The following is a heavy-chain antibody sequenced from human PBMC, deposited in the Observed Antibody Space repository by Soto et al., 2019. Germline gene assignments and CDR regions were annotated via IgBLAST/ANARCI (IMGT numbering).Heavy chain of an antibody. CDR2: IYHSGST. D-gene: IGHD4-17*01. CDR1: GGSISSSNW. CDR3: ARVEEHYGDYYGMDV. V-gene: IGHV4-4*02. J-gene: IGHJ6*02. Sequence: QVQLQESGPGLVKPSGTLSLTCAVSGGSISSSNWWSWVRQPPGKGLEWIGEIYHSGSTNYNPSRQSRVTISVDTSKKQFSLKLSSVTAADTAVYSCARVEEHYGDYYGMDVWGQGTTVTVSS.